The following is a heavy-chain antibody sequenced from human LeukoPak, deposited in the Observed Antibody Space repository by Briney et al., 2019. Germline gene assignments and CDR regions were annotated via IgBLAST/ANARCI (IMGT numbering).Heavy chain of an antibody. J-gene: IGHJ6*02. CDR3: ARDMVSGYDYHYYYGMDV. V-gene: IGHV4-39*07. Sequence: PSETLSLTCTVSGGSIRSSYYYWGWIRQPPGKGLEWIGSIYDSGSTYYNPSLKSRVTISVDTSKNQFSLKLSSVTAADTAVYYCARDMVSGYDYHYYYGMDVWGQGTTVTVSS. D-gene: IGHD5-12*01. CDR2: IYDSGST. CDR1: GGSIRSSYYY.